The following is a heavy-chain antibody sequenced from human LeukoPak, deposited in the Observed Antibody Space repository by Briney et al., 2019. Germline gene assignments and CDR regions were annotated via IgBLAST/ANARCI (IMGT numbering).Heavy chain of an antibody. D-gene: IGHD2-2*01. V-gene: IGHV3-23*01. CDR3: AKTDIVVVPAAMRGYYFDY. J-gene: IGHJ4*02. CDR1: GFTFSSYA. CDR2: ISGSGGST. Sequence: GGSLRLSCAASGFTFSSYAMSWVRQAPGKGLEWVSAISGSGGSTYYADSVKGPFTISRDNSKNTLYLQMNSLRAEDTAVYYCAKTDIVVVPAAMRGYYFDYWGQGTLVTVSS.